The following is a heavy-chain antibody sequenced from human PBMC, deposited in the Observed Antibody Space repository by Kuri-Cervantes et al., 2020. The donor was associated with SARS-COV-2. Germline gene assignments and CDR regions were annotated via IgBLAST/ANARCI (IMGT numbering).Heavy chain of an antibody. CDR2: IIPIFGTA. D-gene: IGHD5-12*01. Sequence: SVKVSCKASGGTFSSYAISWVRQAPGQGLEWMGGIIPIFGTANYAQKFQGRVTITRDTSASTAYMELSSLRSEDTAVYYCARDHFIVAERYFDYWGQGTLVTVSS. J-gene: IGHJ4*02. CDR1: GGTFSSYA. V-gene: IGHV1-69*05. CDR3: ARDHFIVAERYFDY.